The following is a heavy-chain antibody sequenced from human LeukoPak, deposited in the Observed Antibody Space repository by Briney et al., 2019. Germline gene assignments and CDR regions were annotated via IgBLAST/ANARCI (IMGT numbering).Heavy chain of an antibody. CDR3: ARDRGSGSYYGDY. CDR2: IIPIFGTA. Sequence: ASVKVSCKASGGTFSSYAISWVRQAPGQGLEWMGGIIPIFGTAIYAQKFQGRVTITTDESTSTAYMELSSLRSEDTAVYYCARDRGSGSYYGDYWGQGTPVTVSS. D-gene: IGHD1-26*01. CDR1: GGTFSSYA. J-gene: IGHJ4*02. V-gene: IGHV1-69*05.